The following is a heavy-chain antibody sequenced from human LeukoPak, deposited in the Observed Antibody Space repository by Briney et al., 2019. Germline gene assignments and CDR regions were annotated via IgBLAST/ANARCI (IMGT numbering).Heavy chain of an antibody. Sequence: GGSLRLSCAASGITFTNYAMNWVRQAPGKGLEWVSAISASGVSAYYADSARGRFTFSRDNSKNTLYLQMNSLRAEDTAVYYCAKGVTMVRGVIRNWGQGTLVTVSS. V-gene: IGHV3-23*01. CDR3: AKGVTMVRGVIRN. D-gene: IGHD3-10*01. CDR1: GITFTNYA. CDR2: ISASGVSA. J-gene: IGHJ4*02.